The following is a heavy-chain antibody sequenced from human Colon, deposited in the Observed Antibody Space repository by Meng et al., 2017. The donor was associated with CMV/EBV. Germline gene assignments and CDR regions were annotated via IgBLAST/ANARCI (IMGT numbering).Heavy chain of an antibody. CDR3: ARREITIFGVVTRKDNWFDP. V-gene: IGHV3-7*01. J-gene: IGHJ5*02. CDR2: IKHDGVEK. CDR1: GFNFNGSW. D-gene: IGHD3-3*01. Sequence: GESLKISCVASGFNFNGSWMDWVRQAPGKGLEWVAKIKHDGVEKYYVDSVRGRFTISRDNARNSLYLQMNSLGADDTAVYYCARREITIFGVVTRKDNWFDPWGQGTLVTVSS.